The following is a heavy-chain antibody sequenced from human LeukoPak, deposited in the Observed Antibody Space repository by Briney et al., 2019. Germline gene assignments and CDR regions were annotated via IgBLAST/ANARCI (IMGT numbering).Heavy chain of an antibody. Sequence: SETLSLTCTVSGGSISSYYWSWIRQPPGKGLEWIGYIYYSGSTNYNPSLKSRVTISADTSKNQFSLKLSSVTAADTAVYYCTRQNNYGYFDYWGQGTLVTVSS. D-gene: IGHD3-10*01. CDR3: TRQNNYGYFDY. CDR2: IYYSGST. V-gene: IGHV4-59*08. CDR1: GGSISSYY. J-gene: IGHJ4*02.